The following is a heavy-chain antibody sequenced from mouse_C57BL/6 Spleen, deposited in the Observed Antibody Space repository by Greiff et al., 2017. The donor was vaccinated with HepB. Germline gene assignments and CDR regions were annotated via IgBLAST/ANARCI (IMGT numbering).Heavy chain of an antibody. CDR2: IYPGSGNT. CDR3: AREAGRSSGYVSWFAY. V-gene: IGHV1-76*01. Sequence: QVQLQQSGAELVRPGASVKLSCKASGYTFTDYYINWVKQRPGQGLEWIARIYPGSGNTYYNEKFKGKATLTAEKSSSTAYMQISSLTSEDSAVYFCAREAGRSSGYVSWFAYWGQGTLVTVSA. J-gene: IGHJ3*01. CDR1: GYTFTDYY. D-gene: IGHD3-2*02.